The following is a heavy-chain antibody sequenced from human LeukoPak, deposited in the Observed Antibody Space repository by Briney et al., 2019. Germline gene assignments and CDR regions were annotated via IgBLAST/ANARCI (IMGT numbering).Heavy chain of an antibody. V-gene: IGHV4-34*01. CDR1: GGSFSGYY. D-gene: IGHD2-2*01. CDR3: ARETYQKGAHYMDV. J-gene: IGHJ6*03. CDR2: INHSGST. Sequence: PSETLSLTCAVSGGSFSGYYWSWMGQPPRKGVEGIGEINHSGSTNYNPSLKSRVTISVDTSKNQFSLKLSSVTAADTAVYYCARETYQKGAHYMDVWGKGTTITISS.